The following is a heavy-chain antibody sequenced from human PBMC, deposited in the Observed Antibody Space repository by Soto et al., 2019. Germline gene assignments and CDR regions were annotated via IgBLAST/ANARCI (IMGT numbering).Heavy chain of an antibody. J-gene: IGHJ6*02. D-gene: IGHD1-7*01. CDR3: ARDPLIGTTDYGLDV. CDR2: INNDGSHT. CDR1: GFTFSTYW. V-gene: IGHV3-74*01. Sequence: EVQLVESGGGLVQPGGSLRLSCAASGFTFSTYWMHWVRQPPGKGLVWVSRINNDGSHTAYADSVKGRFTISRDNAQSTLYLQMNSLRAEDTAVYYCARDPLIGTTDYGLDVWGQGTTVSVSS.